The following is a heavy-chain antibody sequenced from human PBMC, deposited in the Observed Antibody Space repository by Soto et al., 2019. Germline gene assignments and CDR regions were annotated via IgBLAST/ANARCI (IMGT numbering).Heavy chain of an antibody. CDR2: ISAYNGNT. CDR3: ARDTPGVVPAAHYGMDV. CDR1: GYTFSSYG. J-gene: IGHJ6*02. D-gene: IGHD2-2*01. Sequence: QVQLVQSGAEVKKPGAPVKVSCKASGYTFSSYGISWVRQAPGQGLEWMGWISAYNGNTNYAQKLQGRVTMTTDTSTSTAYMELRSLRSDDTAVYYCARDTPGVVPAAHYGMDVWGQGTTVNVSS. V-gene: IGHV1-18*01.